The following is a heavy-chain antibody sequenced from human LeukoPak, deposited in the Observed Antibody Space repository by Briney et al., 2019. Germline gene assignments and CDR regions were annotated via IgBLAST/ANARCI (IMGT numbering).Heavy chain of an antibody. D-gene: IGHD6-19*01. Sequence: GASVKVTCKASGYTFTSYGINWVRQAPGKGLEWMGWISAYNGNTNYAQKLQGRVTMTTDTSTSTAYMELRSLRSDDTAVYYCARDDSGPLDYWGQGTLVTVSS. CDR3: ARDDSGPLDY. CDR2: ISAYNGNT. J-gene: IGHJ4*02. CDR1: GYTFTSYG. V-gene: IGHV1-18*01.